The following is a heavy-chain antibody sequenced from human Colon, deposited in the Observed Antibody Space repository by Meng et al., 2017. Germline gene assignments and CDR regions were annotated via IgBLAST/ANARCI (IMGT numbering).Heavy chain of an antibody. J-gene: IGHJ4*02. V-gene: IGHV4-4*02. CDR2: IYHSGST. Sequence: QGQLQGWGPGWVKPLGTLSLTCAVSGGSISSSNWWSWVRQPPGKGLEWIGEIYHSGSTNYNPSLKSRVTISVDKSKNQFSLKLSSVTAADTAVYYCASGRKYCSSTSCYGQFDYWGQGTLVTVSS. D-gene: IGHD2-2*01. CDR3: ASGRKYCSSTSCYGQFDY. CDR1: GGSISSSNW.